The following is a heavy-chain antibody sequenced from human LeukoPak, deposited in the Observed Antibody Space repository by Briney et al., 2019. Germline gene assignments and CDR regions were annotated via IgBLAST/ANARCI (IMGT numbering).Heavy chain of an antibody. CDR2: IIPIFGTA. J-gene: IGHJ6*03. Sequence: GASVKVSCKASGGTFSSYAISWVRQAPGQGLEWMGGIIPIFGTANYAQKFQGRVTITADESTSTAYMELSSLRSEDTAVYYCARDGGVLISWDRAAPWTEYYYYYMDVWGKGTTVTISS. CDR3: ARDGGVLISWDRAAPWTEYYYYYMDV. D-gene: IGHD1-26*01. CDR1: GGTFSSYA. V-gene: IGHV1-69*01.